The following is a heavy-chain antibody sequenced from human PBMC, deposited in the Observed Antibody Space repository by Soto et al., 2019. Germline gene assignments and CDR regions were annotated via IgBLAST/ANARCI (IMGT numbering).Heavy chain of an antibody. Sequence: ASVKVSCKASGYNFTDYYMHWVRHAPGQELGWMGRINPNNGGTNYAQKLQGRVTMTKDTSTSTAYTELRSLRSDDTAAYYCARDEMAGTGYYYYYGMDVWGQGTTVTVSS. CDR1: GYNFTDYY. D-gene: IGHD6-19*01. V-gene: IGHV1-2*06. CDR2: INPNNGGT. J-gene: IGHJ6*02. CDR3: ARDEMAGTGYYYYYGMDV.